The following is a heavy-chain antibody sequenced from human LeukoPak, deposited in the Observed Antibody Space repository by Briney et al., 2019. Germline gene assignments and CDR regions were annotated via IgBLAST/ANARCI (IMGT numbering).Heavy chain of an antibody. Sequence: GESLKISCKGSGYSFSSYWIAWVRQMPGKGLEWMGIIYPGDSDTRYSPSFQGQVTISADKSISTAYLQWSSLKASDTAMYYCARCFCSSTSCYSLFDYWGQGTLVTVSS. J-gene: IGHJ4*02. CDR1: GYSFSSYW. CDR3: ARCFCSSTSCYSLFDY. D-gene: IGHD2-2*02. CDR2: IYPGDSDT. V-gene: IGHV5-51*01.